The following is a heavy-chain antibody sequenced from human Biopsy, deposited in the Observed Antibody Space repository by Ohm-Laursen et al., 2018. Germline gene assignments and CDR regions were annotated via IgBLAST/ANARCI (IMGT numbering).Heavy chain of an antibody. CDR2: NIPILGTR. CDR1: GGTFSKYG. V-gene: IGHV1-69*06. D-gene: IGHD3-9*01. CDR3: ATKLTGYFHH. J-gene: IGHJ1*01. Sequence: SVKVSCNAPGGTFSKYGVNWVRQAPGQGLEWLGGNIPILGTRNYAPMFHGRVTVVADTSTSTATMELRSLRPDDTAVYYCATKLTGYFHHWGQGTLVIVSS.